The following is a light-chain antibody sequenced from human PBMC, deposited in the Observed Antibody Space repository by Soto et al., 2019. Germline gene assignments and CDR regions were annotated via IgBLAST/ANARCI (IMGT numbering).Light chain of an antibody. J-gene: IGKJ5*01. Sequence: TQSPSSISTLAGHTIHIACRASQPIGNYLNWYQQKPGEDPKVLIFAASSLRSGVPSRFSGSGYGTDFNLTINNLHTEDSATYYCQQTHAVTLTFGQGTKVDIK. CDR1: QPIGNY. CDR3: QQTHAVTLT. V-gene: IGKV1-39*01. CDR2: AAS.